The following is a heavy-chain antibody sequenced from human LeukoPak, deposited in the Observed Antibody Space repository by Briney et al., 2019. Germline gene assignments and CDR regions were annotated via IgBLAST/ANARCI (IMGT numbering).Heavy chain of an antibody. D-gene: IGHD2-15*01. J-gene: IGHJ3*02. CDR3: ARDGTAKPATDAFDI. Sequence: GGSLRLSCAASGFTFSSYAMHWVRQAPGKGLEWVAVISYDGSNKYYADSVKGRFTISRDNSKNTLYLQMNSLRAEDTAVYYCARDGTAKPATDAFDIWGQGTMVTVSS. CDR2: ISYDGSNK. CDR1: GFTFSSYA. V-gene: IGHV3-30-3*01.